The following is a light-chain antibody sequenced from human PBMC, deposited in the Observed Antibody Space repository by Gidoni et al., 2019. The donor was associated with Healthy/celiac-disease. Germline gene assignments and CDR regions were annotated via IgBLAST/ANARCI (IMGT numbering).Light chain of an antibody. CDR2: GKN. Sequence: SSELTQDPAVSVALGQTVRITCQGDSLRSYYASWYQQKPGPAPVLVIYGKNNRPSGIPDRFSGSSSGNPASLTITGVQAEDEADYYCNSRDSSGNHLMFGGGTKLTVL. CDR1: SLRSYY. J-gene: IGLJ3*02. CDR3: NSRDSSGNHLM. V-gene: IGLV3-19*01.